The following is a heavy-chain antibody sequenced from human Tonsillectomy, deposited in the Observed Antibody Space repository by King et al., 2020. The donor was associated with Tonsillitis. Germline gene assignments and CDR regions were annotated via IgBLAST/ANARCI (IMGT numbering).Heavy chain of an antibody. D-gene: IGHD1-1*01. CDR3: TTWGFKVTTTFDY. CDR2: NKPKTEGGTT. CDR1: GFTYSNAW. Sequence: VQLVESGGGLIEPGGSLRLSCAASGFTYSNAWMNLVRQAPGKGLEWGGRNKPKTEGGTTEYAAPGQGRFTISKDDSKKPLYLQKNSLKTEDTAGYYCTTWGFKVTTTFDYWGQGTLVTVSS. V-gene: IGHV3-15*01. J-gene: IGHJ4*02.